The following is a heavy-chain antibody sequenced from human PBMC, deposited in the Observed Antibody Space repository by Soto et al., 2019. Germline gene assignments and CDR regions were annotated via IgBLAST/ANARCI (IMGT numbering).Heavy chain of an antibody. CDR1: GFTFSNNA. V-gene: IGHV3-23*01. Sequence: EVQLLESGGGLVQPGGSLRLSCAASGFTFSNNAMSWVRQTPGKGLEWVSAISDGGGSTYYADSVKGRLTISRDNSKNTLYLQMNSLRAEDTAVYYCAKGYSGSYLDYWGQGTLVTVSS. CDR3: AKGYSGSYLDY. J-gene: IGHJ4*02. D-gene: IGHD1-26*01. CDR2: ISDGGGST.